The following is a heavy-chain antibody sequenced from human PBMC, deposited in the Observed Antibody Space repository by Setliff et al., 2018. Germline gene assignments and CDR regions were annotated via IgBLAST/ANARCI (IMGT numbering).Heavy chain of an antibody. V-gene: IGHV4-61*10. CDR2: IYASWST. CDR3: ASRNSDGGPEYFQH. CDR1: GDSISSRTNY. D-gene: IGHD1-26*01. J-gene: IGHJ1*01. Sequence: SETLSLTCTVSGDSISSRTNYWSWIRQPAGKGPEWIGHIYASWSTNYNPSLGSRVTISLDRSKTQFSLKLSSVTAADTAVYYCASRNSDGGPEYFQHWGQGALVTVSS.